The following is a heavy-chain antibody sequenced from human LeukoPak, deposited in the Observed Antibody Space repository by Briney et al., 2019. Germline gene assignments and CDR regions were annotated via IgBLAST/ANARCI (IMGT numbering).Heavy chain of an antibody. CDR3: ARGDIVVVPAAFLFDY. V-gene: IGHV3-48*01. J-gene: IGHJ4*02. CDR1: GFTFSSYS. Sequence: PGGSLRLSCAASGFTFSSYSMNWVRQAPGKGLEWVSYISSSSSTIYYADSVKGLFTISRDNDKNSLYLQMNSLRAEDTAVYYCARGDIVVVPAAFLFDYWGQGTLVTVSS. CDR2: ISSSSSTI. D-gene: IGHD2-2*01.